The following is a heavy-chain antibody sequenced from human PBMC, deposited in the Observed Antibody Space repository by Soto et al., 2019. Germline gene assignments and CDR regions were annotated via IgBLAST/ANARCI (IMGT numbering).Heavy chain of an antibody. J-gene: IGHJ4*02. CDR1: GGAFNNYG. CDR3: ARDGNLSSSYGDFDY. V-gene: IGHV1-69*01. CDR2: IIPLFSTT. Sequence: QVELVQSGAEVKKPGSSVRVSCKASGGAFNNYGFTWVRQASGQGLEWMGQIIPLFSTTHYAQKFQSRVSITADGSTSTVHMELSSLTSEDTAVYYCARDGNLSSSYGDFDYWGQGTLVIVSS. D-gene: IGHD6-6*01.